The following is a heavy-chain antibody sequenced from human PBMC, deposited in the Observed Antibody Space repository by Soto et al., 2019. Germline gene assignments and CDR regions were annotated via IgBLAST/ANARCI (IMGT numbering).Heavy chain of an antibody. J-gene: IGHJ6*03. D-gene: IGHD6-6*01. CDR2: ISAYNGNT. Sequence: ASVKVSCKASGYTFTNYGITWVRQAPGQGLEWMGWISAYNGNTHYTQRLQGRVTMTTDTSTSTAYMELRGLRSDDTAVYYCARARQLVGYFYYYMDVWGQGTTVTVSS. V-gene: IGHV1-18*01. CDR3: ARARQLVGYFYYYMDV. CDR1: GYTFTNYG.